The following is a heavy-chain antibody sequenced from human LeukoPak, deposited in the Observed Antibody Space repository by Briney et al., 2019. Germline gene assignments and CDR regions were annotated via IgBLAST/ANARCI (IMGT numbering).Heavy chain of an antibody. D-gene: IGHD3-10*01. CDR1: GFTFTIYG. CDR2: ISGSDYTT. CDR3: AKTFYDSGSYWGAFDY. Sequence: GGSLRLSCAASGFTFTIYGMNWVRQAPGKGREGVSGISGSDYTTYYADSVKGRFTISRDNSKNTLYLQMNGLRAEDTAIYYCAKTFYDSGSYWGAFDYWGQGTLVTVSS. J-gene: IGHJ4*02. V-gene: IGHV3-23*01.